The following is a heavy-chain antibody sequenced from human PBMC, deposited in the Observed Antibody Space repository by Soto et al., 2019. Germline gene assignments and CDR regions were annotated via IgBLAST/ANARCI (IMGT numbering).Heavy chain of an antibody. CDR1: GYTFSSYY. CDR2: INPSGGYT. V-gene: IGHV1-46*01. CDR3: ARDNYYGSGDNWFDP. Sequence: ASVKVSCKASGYTFSSYYMNWVRQAPGQGLEWLGIINPSGGYTTYAQRFLGRVTMTSDTSTSTVHMELGSLTSEDTAVYYCARDNYYGSGDNWFDPWGQGTLVTVSS. D-gene: IGHD3-10*01. J-gene: IGHJ5*02.